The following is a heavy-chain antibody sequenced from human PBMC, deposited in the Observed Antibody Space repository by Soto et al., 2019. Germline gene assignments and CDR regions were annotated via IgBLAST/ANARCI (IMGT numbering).Heavy chain of an antibody. J-gene: IGHJ4*02. CDR1: GFTFSSYE. CDR2: ISSSGSTI. D-gene: IGHD5-12*01. CDR3: AREGRDGYKVFDY. V-gene: IGHV3-48*03. Sequence: LRLSCAASGFTFSSYEMNWVRQAPGKGLEWVSYISSSGSTIYYADSVKGRFTISRDNAKNSLYLQMNSPRAEDTAVYYCAREGRDGYKVFDYWGQGTLVTVSS.